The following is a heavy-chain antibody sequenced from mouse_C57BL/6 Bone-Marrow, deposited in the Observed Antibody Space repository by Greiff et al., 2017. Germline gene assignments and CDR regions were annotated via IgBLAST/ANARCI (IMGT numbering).Heavy chain of an antibody. CDR1: GYTFTRYW. Sequence: QVQLQQSGAELAKPGASVKLSCKASGYTFTRYWMHWVKQRPGQGVEWSGYINPRRGYTKYNQKFKDKATLTADKSSSTADMQRSSLTDEDSAVYYCARRSLEASYLGKGTTLTVSS. J-gene: IGHJ2*01. CDR3: ARRSLEASY. V-gene: IGHV1-7*01. D-gene: IGHD6-1*01. CDR2: INPRRGYT.